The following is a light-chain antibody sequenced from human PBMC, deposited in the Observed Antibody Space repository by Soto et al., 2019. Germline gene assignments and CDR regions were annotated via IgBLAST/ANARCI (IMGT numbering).Light chain of an antibody. CDR1: SSDVGSYNL. V-gene: IGLV2-23*02. CDR2: EVS. J-gene: IGLJ2*01. CDR3: CSYAGSLTHFL. Sequence: QSVLTQPASVSGSPGQSITISCIGTSSDVGSYNLVSWYQQHPGKAPKVLIYEVSERPSGVSNRFSGSKSGNTASLTISGLQAEDEAEYYCCSYAGSLTHFLFGGGTKLTVL.